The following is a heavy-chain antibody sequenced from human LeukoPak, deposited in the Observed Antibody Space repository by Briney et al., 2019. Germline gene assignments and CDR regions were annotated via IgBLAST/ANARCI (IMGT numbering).Heavy chain of an antibody. V-gene: IGHV3-30*18. J-gene: IGHJ3*02. CDR3: AKDRGTSLCDAFDI. Sequence: GGSLRLSCAASGFTFSSYGMHWVRQAPGKGLEWVAVISYDGSNKYYADSVKGRFTISRDNSKNTLYLQMNSLRAEDTAIYYCAKDRGTSLCDAFDIWGQGTMVTVSS. D-gene: IGHD6-25*01. CDR1: GFTFSSYG. CDR2: ISYDGSNK.